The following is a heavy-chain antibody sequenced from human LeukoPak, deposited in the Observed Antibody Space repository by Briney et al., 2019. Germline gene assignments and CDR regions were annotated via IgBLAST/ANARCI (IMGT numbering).Heavy chain of an antibody. V-gene: IGHV4-38-2*02. D-gene: IGHD6-13*01. Sequence: SETLSLTCTVSGYSISSGYHWGWIRQSPGRGLEWIGYIYHSGTTYYNPSLKSRATISVDTSKNQFSLKLSSVSAADTAVYYCARPVPEYSINFDPFDLWGQGTMVIVSS. CDR2: IYHSGTT. CDR3: ARPVPEYSINFDPFDL. J-gene: IGHJ3*01. CDR1: GYSISSGYH.